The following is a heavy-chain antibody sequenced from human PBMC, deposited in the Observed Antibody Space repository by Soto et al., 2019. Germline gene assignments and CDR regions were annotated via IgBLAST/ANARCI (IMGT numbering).Heavy chain of an antibody. Sequence: SETLSLSCTVSGGSISTDYWNWIRQPPGKGLEWIGHIYYSGTTNYNPSLKSRVTISIDTSENHFSLKLTSVTAADTAVYYCARCSYNVGWSELDYWGQGILVTVSS. CDR3: ARCSYNVGWSELDY. J-gene: IGHJ4*02. CDR2: IYYSGTT. V-gene: IGHV4-59*08. CDR1: GGSISTDY. D-gene: IGHD6-19*01.